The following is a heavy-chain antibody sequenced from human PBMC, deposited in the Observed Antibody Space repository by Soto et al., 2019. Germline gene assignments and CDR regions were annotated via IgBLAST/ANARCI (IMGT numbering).Heavy chain of an antibody. D-gene: IGHD3-22*01. CDR2: IYYSGST. CDR1: GGSISSYY. V-gene: IGHV4-59*01. J-gene: IGHJ4*02. CDR3: ARVTGYYDTSIDY. Sequence: TSETLSLTCTVSGGSISSYYWSWIRQPPGKGLEWIGYIYYSGSTNYNPSLKSRVTISVDTSKNQFSLKLSSVTAADTAVYYCARVTGYYDTSIDYWGQGTMVTVYS.